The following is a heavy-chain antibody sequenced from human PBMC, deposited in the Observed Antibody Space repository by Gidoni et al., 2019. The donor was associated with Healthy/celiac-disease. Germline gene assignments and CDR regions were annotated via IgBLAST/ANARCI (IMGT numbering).Heavy chain of an antibody. CDR2: IIPIFGTA. V-gene: IGHV1-69*01. Sequence: QVQLVQSGAEVKKPGSSVKVSCTASGGTFSSYAFSWVRQAPGQGLEWMGGIIPIFGTANYAQKFQGRVTITADESTSTAYMELSSLRSEDTAVYYCARGAHCTGGVCHPTEYFQHWGQGTLVTVSS. D-gene: IGHD2-8*02. CDR3: ARGAHCTGGVCHPTEYFQH. CDR1: GGTFSSYA. J-gene: IGHJ1*01.